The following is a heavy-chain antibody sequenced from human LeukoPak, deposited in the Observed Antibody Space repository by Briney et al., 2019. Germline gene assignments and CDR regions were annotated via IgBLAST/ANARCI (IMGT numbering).Heavy chain of an antibody. CDR2: IYYSGST. J-gene: IGHJ6*02. Sequence: SETLSLTCTVSGGSISSSSYYWGWIRQPPGKGREWIGSIYYSGSTYYNPSLKSRVTISVDTSKNQFSLKLSSVTAADTAVYYCARKFSYYDSSGYPAYYYYYGMDVWGQGTTVTVSS. CDR1: GGSISSSSYY. CDR3: ARKFSYYDSSGYPAYYYYYGMDV. D-gene: IGHD3-22*01. V-gene: IGHV4-39*01.